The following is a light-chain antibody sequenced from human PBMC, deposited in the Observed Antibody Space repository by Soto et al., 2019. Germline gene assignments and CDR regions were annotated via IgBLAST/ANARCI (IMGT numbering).Light chain of an antibody. V-gene: IGLV2-23*01. Sequence: QSALTQPASVSGSPGQSITISCTGTSSDVGSYNLVSWYQQHPGKAPKLMIYAGTKRPSGVSNRFSGSQPGNTASLTIFRLQAEDEADYYCCSYADSNTYVFGTGTKVT. CDR2: AGT. CDR3: CSYADSNTYV. CDR1: SSDVGSYNL. J-gene: IGLJ1*01.